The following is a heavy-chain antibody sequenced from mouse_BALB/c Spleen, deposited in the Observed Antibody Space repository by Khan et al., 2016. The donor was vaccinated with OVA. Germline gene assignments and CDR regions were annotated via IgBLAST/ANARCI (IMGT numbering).Heavy chain of an antibody. V-gene: IGHV5-6*01. J-gene: IGHJ3*01. D-gene: IGHD1-1*01. CDR1: GFTFSTYG. Sequence: EVELVESGGDVVKPGGSLKLSCAASGFTFSTYGMSWVRQTPDKRLEWVATVSTGGHYTYYPDTVKGRFTISRDNAKDTPYLQMSSLKSEDTAMFSCARLAYFYDSEGFAYWGQGTLVTVSA. CDR3: ARLAYFYDSEGFAY. CDR2: VSTGGHYT.